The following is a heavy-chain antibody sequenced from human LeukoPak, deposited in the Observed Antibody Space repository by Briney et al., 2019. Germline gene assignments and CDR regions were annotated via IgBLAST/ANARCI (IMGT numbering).Heavy chain of an antibody. Sequence: SETLSLTCAVYGGSFSGYYWSWIRQPPGKGLEWIGEINHSGSTNYNPSLKSRVTISVDTSKNQFSLKLSSVTAADTAIYYCARGPGETIDSWGQGTLVTVSS. V-gene: IGHV4-34*01. CDR2: INHSGST. J-gene: IGHJ4*02. CDR3: ARGPGETIDS. CDR1: GGSFSGYY. D-gene: IGHD1-14*01.